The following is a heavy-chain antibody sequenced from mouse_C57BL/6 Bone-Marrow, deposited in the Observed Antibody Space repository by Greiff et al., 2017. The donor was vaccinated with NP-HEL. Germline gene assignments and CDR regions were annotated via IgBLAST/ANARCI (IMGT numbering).Heavy chain of an antibody. CDR2: IWSGGST. D-gene: IGHD1-1*01. CDR3: ASHITTVVADYAMDY. V-gene: IGHV2-2*01. Sequence: VQLVESGPGLVQPSQSLSITCTVSGFSLTSYGVHWVRQSPGKGLEWLGVIWSGGSTDYNAAFISRLSISKDNSKSQVFFKMNSLQADDTAIYYCASHITTVVADYAMDYWGQGTSVTVSS. CDR1: GFSLTSYG. J-gene: IGHJ4*01.